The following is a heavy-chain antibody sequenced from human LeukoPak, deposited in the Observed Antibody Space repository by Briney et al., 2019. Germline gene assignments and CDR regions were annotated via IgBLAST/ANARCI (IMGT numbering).Heavy chain of an antibody. CDR2: XXXKTDGGTT. CDR1: GFTFSNAW. Sequence: GGSLRLSCAASGFTFSNAWMSWVRQAPGKGXXXXXXXXXKTDGGTTDYAAPVKGRFTISRDDSKNTLYLQMNSLKTEDTAVYYCTTDKFYCSSTSCYTNFDYWGQGTLVTVSS. CDR3: TTDKFYCSSTSCYTNFDY. D-gene: IGHD2-2*02. V-gene: IGHV3-15*01. J-gene: IGHJ4*02.